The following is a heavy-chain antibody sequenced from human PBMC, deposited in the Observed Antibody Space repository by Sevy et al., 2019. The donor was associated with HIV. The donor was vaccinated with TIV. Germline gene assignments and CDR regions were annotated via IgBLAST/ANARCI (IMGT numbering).Heavy chain of an antibody. D-gene: IGHD3-10*01. CDR1: GFTFSSYS. CDR2: ISSSSSNI. CDR3: ARDKRGGSGSYSLYYYYYGMDV. J-gene: IGHJ6*02. Sequence: GGSLRLSCAASGFTFSSYSMNWVRQAPGKGLEWVSSISSSSSNIYYADSVKGRFTISRDNAKNSLYLQMNSLRAEDTAVYYSARDKRGGSGSYSLYYYYYGMDVWGQGTTVTVSS. V-gene: IGHV3-21*01.